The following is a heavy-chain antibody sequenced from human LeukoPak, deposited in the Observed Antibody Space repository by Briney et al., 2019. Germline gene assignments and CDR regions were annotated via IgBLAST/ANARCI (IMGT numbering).Heavy chain of an antibody. J-gene: IGHJ4*02. CDR1: GGSISSGGYY. CDR2: IYHSGST. V-gene: IGHV4-30-2*01. Sequence: SQTLSLTCTVSGGSISSGGYYWSWIRQPPGKGLEWIGYIYHSGSTYYNPSLKSRVTISVDRSKNQFSLKLSSVTAADTAVYYCARVSRFGELWARISGVEYYFDYWGQGTLVTVSS. CDR3: ARVSRFGELWARISGVEYYFDY. D-gene: IGHD3-10*01.